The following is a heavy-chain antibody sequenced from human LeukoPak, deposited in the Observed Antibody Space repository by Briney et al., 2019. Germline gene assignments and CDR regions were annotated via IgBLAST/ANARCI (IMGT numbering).Heavy chain of an antibody. D-gene: IGHD1-26*01. CDR3: ARQVGATLYFDY. V-gene: IGHV5-51*01. CDR1: GYRFISYW. CDR2: IYPGDSNT. J-gene: IGHJ4*02. Sequence: GESLKISCKGSGYRFISYWIGWVRQMPGKGLEWMGIIYPGDSNTRYSLSFQGQVTISADKYISTAYLQWSSLKASDTAMYYCARQVGATLYFDYWGQGTQVTVSS.